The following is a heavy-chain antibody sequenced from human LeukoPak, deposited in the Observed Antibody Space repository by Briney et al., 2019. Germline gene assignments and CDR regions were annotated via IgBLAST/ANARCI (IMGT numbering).Heavy chain of an antibody. CDR3: ARDHLSYYDSSGYWSG. J-gene: IGHJ4*02. CDR1: GGSFSGYY. V-gene: IGHV4-34*01. D-gene: IGHD3-22*01. CDR2: INHSGST. Sequence: SETLSLTCAVYGGSFSGYYWSWIRQPPGKGLEWIGEINHSGSTNYNPSLKSRVTISVDTSKNQFSLKLSSVTAADTAVYYCARDHLSYYDSSGYWSGWGQGTLVTVSS.